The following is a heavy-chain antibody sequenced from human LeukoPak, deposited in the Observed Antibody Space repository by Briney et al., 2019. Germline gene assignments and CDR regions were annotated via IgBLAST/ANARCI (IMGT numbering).Heavy chain of an antibody. J-gene: IGHJ4*02. CDR2: IYTTGST. CDR3: ARVGMYSSGWYSYYFDY. CDR1: GGSISSYY. D-gene: IGHD6-19*01. V-gene: IGHV4-4*07. Sequence: SETLSLTRTVSGGSISSYYWSWVRQPAGKGLEWSGRIYTTGSTNYNPSLTSRVTMSLDTSKNQFFLKLSSVTAADTAVYYCARVGMYSSGWYSYYFDYWGQGTLVTVRS.